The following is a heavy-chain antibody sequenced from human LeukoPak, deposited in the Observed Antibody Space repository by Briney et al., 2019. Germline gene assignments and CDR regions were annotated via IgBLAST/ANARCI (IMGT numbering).Heavy chain of an antibody. CDR3: ASEIRFLEWLLSLDY. D-gene: IGHD3-3*01. CDR2: IIPIFGTA. CDR1: GGTFSSYA. J-gene: IGHJ4*02. V-gene: IGHV1-69*13. Sequence: ASVKVSCKASGGTFSSYAISWVRQAPGQGLEWMGRIIPIFGTANYAQKFQGRVTITADESTSTAYMELSSLRSEDTAVYYCASEIRFLEWLLSLDYWGQGTLVTVSS.